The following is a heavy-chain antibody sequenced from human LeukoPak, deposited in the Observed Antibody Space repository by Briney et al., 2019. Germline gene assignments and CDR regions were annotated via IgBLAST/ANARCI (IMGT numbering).Heavy chain of an antibody. Sequence: GGSRRLSCAASGLTVSYNYMSWVRQAPGKGLEWVSVIYSGGSTYYADSVKGRFTISRDNSKNTLYLQMNSLRAEDTAVYYCARGYSSGWYGGYWGQGTLVTVSS. V-gene: IGHV3-53*01. D-gene: IGHD6-19*01. J-gene: IGHJ4*02. CDR3: ARGYSSGWYGGY. CDR2: IYSGGST. CDR1: GLTVSYNY.